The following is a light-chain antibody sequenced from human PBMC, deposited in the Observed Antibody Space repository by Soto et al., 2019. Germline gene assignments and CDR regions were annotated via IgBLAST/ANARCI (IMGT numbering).Light chain of an antibody. V-gene: IGKV3-11*01. J-gene: IGKJ2*01. Sequence: EIVLTQSPATLSLSPGERATLSCRASQSVSSYLACYQHKPGQAPRLLIYDASNRSTGLPARFSGSGSGTDFTLTISSLEPEDFAVYYCQQRSKWLTFGQETELEI. CDR1: QSVSSY. CDR2: DAS. CDR3: QQRSKWLT.